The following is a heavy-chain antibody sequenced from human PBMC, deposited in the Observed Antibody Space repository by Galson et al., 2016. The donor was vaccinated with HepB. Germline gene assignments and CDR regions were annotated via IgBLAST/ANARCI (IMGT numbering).Heavy chain of an antibody. J-gene: IGHJ5*02. CDR3: ARAYCSSSNCPLYH. CDR1: GGSFRDYY. CDR2: INHSGIT. D-gene: IGHD2/OR15-2a*01. Sequence: SETLSLTCTVYGGSFRDYYWTWIRQPPGKGLEWIGEINHSGITNYNPSLQSRVIMPLDASKNHFPLILRSVTAADTAIYYCARAYCSSSNCPLYHWGQGTLVIVSS. V-gene: IGHV4-34*01.